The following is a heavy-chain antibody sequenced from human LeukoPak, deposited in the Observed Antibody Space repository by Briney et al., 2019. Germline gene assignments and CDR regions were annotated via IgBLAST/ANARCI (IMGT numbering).Heavy chain of an antibody. CDR3: ARVPPTVTNNWFDP. J-gene: IGHJ5*02. Sequence: SETLSLTCTVSGGSISSYYWSWIRQPPGKGLEWIGYIYYSGSTYYNPSLKSRVTISVDTSKNQFSLKLSSVTAADTAVYYCARVPPTVTNNWFDPWGQGTLVTVSS. CDR2: IYYSGST. D-gene: IGHD4-11*01. V-gene: IGHV4-59*12. CDR1: GGSISSYY.